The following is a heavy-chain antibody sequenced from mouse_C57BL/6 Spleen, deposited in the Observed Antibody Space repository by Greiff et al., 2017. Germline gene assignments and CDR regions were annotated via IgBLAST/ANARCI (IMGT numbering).Heavy chain of an antibody. D-gene: IGHD1-1*01. J-gene: IGHJ2*01. V-gene: IGHV1-62-2*01. CDR1: GYTFTEYT. Sequence: QVHVKQSGAELVKPGASVKLSCKASGYTFTEYTISWVQQRSGQGLEWIGWFFPGSGSIKYNENFKDKATLSADKSSITVYMELSSLTSEDSAVYFCARPEETYYGIKEDYFDYWGQGTTLTVSS. CDR2: FFPGSGSI. CDR3: ARPEETYYGIKEDYFDY.